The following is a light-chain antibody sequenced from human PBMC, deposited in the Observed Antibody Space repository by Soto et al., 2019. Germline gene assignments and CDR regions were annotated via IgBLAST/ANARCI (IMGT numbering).Light chain of an antibody. V-gene: IGLV2-11*01. CDR1: SSDLGDSNF. CDR2: DVN. Sequence: QSALTQPRSLSGSPGQSVTISCTRASSDLGDSNFVSWYQQHPGEVPKLLIYDVNKRPSGVPDRFSGSKSGNTASLTISGLQAEDEADYYCCSYTGNWVFGVGTKLTVL. CDR3: CSYTGNWV. J-gene: IGLJ3*02.